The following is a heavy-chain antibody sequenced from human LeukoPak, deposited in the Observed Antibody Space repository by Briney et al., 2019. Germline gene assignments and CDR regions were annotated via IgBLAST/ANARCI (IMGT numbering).Heavy chain of an antibody. J-gene: IGHJ4*02. CDR2: ISADGGST. V-gene: IGHV3-43*02. D-gene: IGHD4-11*01. Sequence: PGGSLRLSCVASGLTFHDYAMHWVRQAPGKGLEWVSLISADGGSTFYADSVRGRFSITRENSKNSLYLQMNSLRTEDTAMYYCAKESVKFDYWGQGTLVAVSS. CDR3: AKESVKFDY. CDR1: GLTFHDYA.